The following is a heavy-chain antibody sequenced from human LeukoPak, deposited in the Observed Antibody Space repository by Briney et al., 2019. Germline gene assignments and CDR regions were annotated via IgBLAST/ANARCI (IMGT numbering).Heavy chain of an antibody. V-gene: IGHV3-30*18. D-gene: IGHD6-19*01. CDR3: AKGRGGQWLVYDAFDI. CDR2: ISYDGSNK. CDR1: GFTFSSYG. J-gene: IGHJ3*02. Sequence: GGSLRLSCAASGFTFSSYGMHWVRQAPGKGLEWGAVISYDGSNKYYADSVKGRFTISRDNSKNTLYLQMNSLRAEDTAVYYCAKGRGGQWLVYDAFDIWGQGTMVTVSS.